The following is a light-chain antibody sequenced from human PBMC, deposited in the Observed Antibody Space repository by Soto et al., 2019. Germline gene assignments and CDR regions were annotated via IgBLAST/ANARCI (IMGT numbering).Light chain of an antibody. V-gene: IGKV1-12*01. CDR3: QQTYVHSTSWT. CDR1: QGISSW. Sequence: DIQMSQSPSSVSAPLGDRVTITSRASQGISSWLAWYQKKPGKAPNLLMYAASSLQRWVPSRFSGSGSGTDFTLTISSLQPEDFSTYYCQQTYVHSTSWTFGQGTKVDI. J-gene: IGKJ1*01. CDR2: AAS.